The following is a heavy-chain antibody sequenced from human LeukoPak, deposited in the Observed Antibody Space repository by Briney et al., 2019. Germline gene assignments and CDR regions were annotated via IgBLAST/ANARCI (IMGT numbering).Heavy chain of an antibody. V-gene: IGHV4-38-2*02. CDR2: IFHGVTT. J-gene: IGHJ4*02. CDR3: ARDATIAAPLMS. CDR1: GSSINTPYY. Sequence: SETLPLTCTVSGSSINTPYYWAWIRQPPGEGLEWIGNIFHGVTTFYNPSLMNRVAISVDTSKNQFSLKLTSVTAADTAVYYCARDATIAAPLMSWGQGTLVIVSS. D-gene: IGHD6-13*01.